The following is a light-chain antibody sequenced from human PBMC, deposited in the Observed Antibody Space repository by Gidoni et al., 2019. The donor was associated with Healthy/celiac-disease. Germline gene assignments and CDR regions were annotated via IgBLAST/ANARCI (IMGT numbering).Light chain of an antibody. CDR3: QQHSNWP. J-gene: IGKJ4*01. CDR2: DAP. CDR1: QSVSSY. Sequence: EFVLPQSPATLSLPPGARATPFCRASQSVSSYLAWYQQKPGQAPRLLIYDAPNKATGIPARCSGSGSRTDFTLTISSLEPEDFAFYCCQQHSNWPFGGGTKVEIK. V-gene: IGKV3-11*01.